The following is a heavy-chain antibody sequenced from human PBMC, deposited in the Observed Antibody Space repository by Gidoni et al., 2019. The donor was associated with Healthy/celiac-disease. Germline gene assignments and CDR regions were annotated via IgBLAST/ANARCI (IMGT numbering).Heavy chain of an antibody. CDR3: ARDRAPEYSSSLDY. J-gene: IGHJ4*02. V-gene: IGHV3-30-3*01. CDR2: ISYDGSNK. D-gene: IGHD6-13*01. CDR1: GFTSRSYA. Sequence: QVQLVESGGCVVQPGTSLRLSCAAPGFTSRSYAMHWVRQAPGKGLEWVPVISYDGSNKYYADSVKGRFTISRDNSKNTLYLQMNSLRAEDTAVYYCARDRAPEYSSSLDYWGQGTLVTVSS.